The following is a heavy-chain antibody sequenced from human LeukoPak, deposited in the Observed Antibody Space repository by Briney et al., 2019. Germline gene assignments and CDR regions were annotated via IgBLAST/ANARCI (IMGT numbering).Heavy chain of an antibody. Sequence: SETLSLTCNVSGGSMSNIYYWGWIRQPPGKGLEWIGYIYYSGSTNYNPSLKSRVTISVDTSKNQFSLKLSSVTAADTAVYYCARGGYCSSTSCLNWFDPWGQGTLVTVSS. CDR1: GGSMSNIYY. D-gene: IGHD2-2*01. CDR3: ARGGYCSSTSCLNWFDP. CDR2: IYYSGST. J-gene: IGHJ5*02. V-gene: IGHV4-59*01.